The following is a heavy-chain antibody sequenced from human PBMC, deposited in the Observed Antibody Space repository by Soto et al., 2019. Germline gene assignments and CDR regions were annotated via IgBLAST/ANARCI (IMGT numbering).Heavy chain of an antibody. Sequence: LSLTCAISGDSVSSNIAAWNWIMQSPSRGLEWLGRTYYRSKWYNDYAVSVKSRITINPDTSKNQFSLQLNSVTPEGTAVYYCAREGTTYSSSSLNYYYYGMDVWGQGTTVTVSS. D-gene: IGHD6-6*01. CDR2: TYYRSKWYN. CDR1: GDSVSSNIAA. CDR3: AREGTTYSSSSLNYYYYGMDV. V-gene: IGHV6-1*01. J-gene: IGHJ6*02.